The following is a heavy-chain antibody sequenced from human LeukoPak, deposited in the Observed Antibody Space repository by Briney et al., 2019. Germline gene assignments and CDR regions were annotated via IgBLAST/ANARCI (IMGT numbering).Heavy chain of an antibody. D-gene: IGHD3-10*02. Sequence: GGSLRLSCAASGFIFSSYSMDWVRQAPGKGLEWVSYISSSSSSIYYADSVKGRFTISRDNAKNSLYLQMNSLRAEDTAVYYCAELGITMIGGVWGKGTTVTISS. CDR3: AELGITMIGGV. CDR2: ISSSSSSI. V-gene: IGHV3-48*04. CDR1: GFIFSSYS. J-gene: IGHJ6*04.